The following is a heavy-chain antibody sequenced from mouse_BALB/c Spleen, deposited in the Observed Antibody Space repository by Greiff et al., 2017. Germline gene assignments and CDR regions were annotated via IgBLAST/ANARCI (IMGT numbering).Heavy chain of an antibody. V-gene: IGHV3-2*02. CDR1: GYSITSDYA. Sequence: EVQRVESGPGLVKPSQSLSLTCTVTGYSITSDYAWNWIRQFPGNKLEWMGYISYSGSTSYNPSLKSRISITRDTSKNQFFLQLNSVTTEDTATYYCARWDYAYAMDYWGQGTSVTVSS. CDR3: ARWDYAYAMDY. CDR2: ISYSGST. J-gene: IGHJ4*01. D-gene: IGHD1-1*02.